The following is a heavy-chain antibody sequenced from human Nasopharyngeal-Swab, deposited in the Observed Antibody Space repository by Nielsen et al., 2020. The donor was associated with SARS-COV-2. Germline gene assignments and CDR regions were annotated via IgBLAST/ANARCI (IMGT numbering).Heavy chain of an antibody. CDR3: ARSGREGYMDV. J-gene: IGHJ6*03. Sequence: WVRQAPGQGLEWMGGIIPIFGTANYTQKFQGRVTITADESTSTAYMELSSLRSEDTAVYYCARSGREGYMDVWGKGTTVTVSS. D-gene: IGHD3-3*01. V-gene: IGHV1-69*01. CDR2: IIPIFGTA.